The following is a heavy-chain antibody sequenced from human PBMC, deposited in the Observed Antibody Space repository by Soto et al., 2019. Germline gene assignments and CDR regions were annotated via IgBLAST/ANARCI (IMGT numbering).Heavy chain of an antibody. CDR1: GGSISSSSYY. Sequence: LSLTCTVSGGSISSSSYYWGWIRQPPGKGLEWIGSIYYSGSTYYNPSLKSRVTISVDTSKNQFSPKLSSVTAADTAVYYCARLLYATHNWFDPWGQGTLVTVSS. J-gene: IGHJ5*02. V-gene: IGHV4-39*01. CDR2: IYYSGST. CDR3: ARLLYATHNWFDP. D-gene: IGHD2-8*01.